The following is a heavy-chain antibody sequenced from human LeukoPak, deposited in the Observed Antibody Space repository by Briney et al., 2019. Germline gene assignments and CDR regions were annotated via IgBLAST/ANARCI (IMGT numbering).Heavy chain of an antibody. CDR3: ARYLGAGTYNWFDP. CDR2: INPNSGGT. Sequence: ASVKVSCKASGYTFTGYYMHWVRQAPGQGLEWMGWINPNSGGTNYAQKFQGRVTMTRDTSISTAYMELSRLRSDDTAVYYCARYLGAGTYNWFDPWGQGTVVIVSS. J-gene: IGHJ5*02. V-gene: IGHV1-2*02. CDR1: GYTFTGYY. D-gene: IGHD1-26*01.